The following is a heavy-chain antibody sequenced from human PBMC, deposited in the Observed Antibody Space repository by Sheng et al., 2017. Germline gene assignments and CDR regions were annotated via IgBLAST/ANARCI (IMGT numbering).Heavy chain of an antibody. V-gene: IGHV4-34*01. D-gene: IGHD2-15*01. J-gene: IGHJ4*02. CDR3: ARDAPKRGMSRRVVVPPDY. Sequence: QVQLQQWGAGLLKPSETLSLTCAVYGGSFNGYYWTWIRQPPGKGLEWIGEINHSGSTYYNPSLKSRVTISVDTSKNQFSLKMTSVTAADTAVYYCARDAPKRGMSRRVVVPPDYWGQGTLVTVSS. CDR1: GGSFNGYY. CDR2: INHSGST.